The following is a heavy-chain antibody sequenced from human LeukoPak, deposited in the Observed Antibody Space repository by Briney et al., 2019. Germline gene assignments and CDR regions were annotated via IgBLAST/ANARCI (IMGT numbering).Heavy chain of an antibody. V-gene: IGHV4-4*07. J-gene: IGHJ5*02. Sequence: SETLSLTCTVSGGSNSSYYWSWIRQAAGKGLEWIGRIYTSGSTNYNPSLKSRVTMSVDMSKNRFSLNLTSVTAADTAVYYCARETGSSRWFDPWGQGTLVTVSS. D-gene: IGHD1-26*01. CDR2: IYTSGST. CDR1: GGSNSSYY. CDR3: ARETGSSRWFDP.